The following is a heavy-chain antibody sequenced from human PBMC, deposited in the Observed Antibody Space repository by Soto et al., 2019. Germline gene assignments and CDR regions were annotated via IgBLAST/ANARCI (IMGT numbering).Heavy chain of an antibody. D-gene: IGHD2-2*01. V-gene: IGHV1-18*04. CDR2: ISAYNGNT. Sequence: ASVKVSCKASGYTFTSYGISWVRQAPGQGLEWMGWISAYNGNTNYAQKLQGRVTTTTDTSTSTAYMELGSLRSDDTAVYYCARDREVVVVPAAPNWFDPWGQGTLVTVSS. J-gene: IGHJ5*02. CDR1: GYTFTSYG. CDR3: ARDREVVVVPAAPNWFDP.